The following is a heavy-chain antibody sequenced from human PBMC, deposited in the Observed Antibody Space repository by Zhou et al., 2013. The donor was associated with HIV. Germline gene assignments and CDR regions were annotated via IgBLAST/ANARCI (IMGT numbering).Heavy chain of an antibody. J-gene: IGHJ3*01. CDR2: IIPIFGTA. D-gene: IGHD4-17*01. CDR3: ARDQEMTTLGPPTRFRPP. CDR1: GGTFSTYA. Sequence: QVQLVQSGAEVKKPGSSVKVSCKASGGTFSTYAISWVRQAPGQGLEWMGRIIPIFGTANYAQKFQGRVTLTADKSTSTAFMELSSLKSEDTAVYYCARDQEMTTLGPPTRFRPPWGPG. V-gene: IGHV1-69*14.